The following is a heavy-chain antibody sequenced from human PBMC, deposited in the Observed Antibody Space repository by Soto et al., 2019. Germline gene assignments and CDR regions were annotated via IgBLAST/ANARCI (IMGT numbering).Heavy chain of an antibody. J-gene: IGHJ4*02. D-gene: IGHD2-21*01. CDR3: ASSVAYCGGDCYSIFDY. CDR1: GGSISSYY. V-gene: IGHV4-59*08. Sequence: SETLSLTCTVSGGSISSYYWSWIRQPPGKGLEWIGYIYYSGSTNYNPSLKSRVTISVDTSKNQFSLKLSSVTAADTAVYYCASSVAYCGGDCYSIFDYWGQGTLVTVSS. CDR2: IYYSGST.